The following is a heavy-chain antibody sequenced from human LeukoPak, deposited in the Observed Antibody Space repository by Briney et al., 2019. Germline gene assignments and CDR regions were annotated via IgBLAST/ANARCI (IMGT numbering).Heavy chain of an antibody. CDR1: GYTLTGYY. V-gene: IGHV1-2*02. Sequence: ASVEVSCKASGYTLTGYYMHWVRQAPGQGLEWMGWMNPNSGGTKYAQKFQGRVTMTRDTSISTAYMELSRLRSDDTAMYYCARGLFSPGDQWGQGTLVTVST. D-gene: IGHD3-16*01. J-gene: IGHJ4*02. CDR2: MNPNSGGT. CDR3: ARGLFSPGDQ.